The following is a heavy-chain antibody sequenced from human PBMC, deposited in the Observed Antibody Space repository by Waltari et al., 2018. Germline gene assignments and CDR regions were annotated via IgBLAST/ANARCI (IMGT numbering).Heavy chain of an antibody. CDR2: IIPILGNA. V-gene: IGHV1-69*05. CDR1: GGTFSSYA. D-gene: IGHD3-16*01. CDR3: AREAITFGGVPL. J-gene: IGHJ4*02. Sequence: QVQLVQSGAEVKKPGSSVKVSCKASGGTFSSYAISWVRQAPGQGLEWMGGIIPILGNANYAQKVQVRVTITTDESTSTAYMELGSLRSEDTAVYYCAREAITFGGVPLWGQGTLVTVSS.